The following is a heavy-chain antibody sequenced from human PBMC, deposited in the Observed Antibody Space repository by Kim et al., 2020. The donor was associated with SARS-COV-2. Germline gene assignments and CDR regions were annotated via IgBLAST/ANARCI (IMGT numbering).Heavy chain of an antibody. CDR1: GGSISSGGYY. CDR3: ARTKDCSSTSCYSDYYYMDV. Sequence: SETLSLTCSVSGGSISSGGYYWSWVRQHPGEGLEWIGYIFYSGSTYYNVSLKSRVTISLDTAKNQLSLKLSSVTAADTAVYSCARTKDCSSTSCYSDYYYMDVWGKGTTVTVSS. J-gene: IGHJ6*03. CDR2: IFYSGST. D-gene: IGHD2-2*01. V-gene: IGHV4-31*03.